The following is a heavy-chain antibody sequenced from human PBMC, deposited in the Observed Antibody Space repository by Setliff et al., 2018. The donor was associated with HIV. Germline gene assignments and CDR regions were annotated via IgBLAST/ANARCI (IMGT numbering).Heavy chain of an antibody. CDR3: ARFAIAPLYFDY. V-gene: IGHV4-61*02. CDR2: IYTSGST. Sequence: KPSETLSLTCTVSGGSISSGSYYWSWIRQPAGKGLEWIGRIYTSGSTNYNPSLKSRVTISVDTSKNQFSLKLSSVTAADTAVYYCARFAIAPLYFDYWGQGTLVTVSS. D-gene: IGHD6-6*01. CDR1: GGSISSGSYY. J-gene: IGHJ4*02.